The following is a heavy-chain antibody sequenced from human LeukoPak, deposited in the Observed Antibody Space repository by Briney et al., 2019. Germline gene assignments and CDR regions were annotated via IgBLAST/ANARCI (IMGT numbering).Heavy chain of an antibody. CDR3: ARHDGEQWLAEGIDY. V-gene: IGHV5-51*01. CDR1: GYSFTSYW. D-gene: IGHD6-19*01. CDR2: IYPGDSDT. Sequence: GESLKISCKGSGYSFTSYWIGWVRQMPGKGLEWMGIIYPGDSDTRYSPSFQGQVTISADKSISTAYLQWSSLKASDTAMYYCARHDGEQWLAEGIDYWGQGALVTVSS. J-gene: IGHJ4*02.